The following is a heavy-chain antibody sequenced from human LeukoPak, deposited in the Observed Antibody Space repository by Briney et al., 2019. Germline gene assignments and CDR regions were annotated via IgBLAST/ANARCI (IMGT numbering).Heavy chain of an antibody. V-gene: IGHV3-11*04. J-gene: IGHJ5*02. D-gene: IGHD2-2*01. CDR1: GFTFSDYY. CDR3: ARSRGYCSSTSCYGPTVGWFDP. CDR2: ISSSGSTI. Sequence: GGSLRLSCAASGFTFSDYYMSWIRQAPGKGLEWVSYISSSGSTIYYADSVKGRFTISRDNAKNSLYLQMNSLRAEDTAVYYCARSRGYCSSTSCYGPTVGWFDPWGQGTLVTVSS.